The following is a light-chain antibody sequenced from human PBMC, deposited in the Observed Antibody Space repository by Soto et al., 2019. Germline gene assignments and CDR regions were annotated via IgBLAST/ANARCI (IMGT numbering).Light chain of an antibody. J-gene: IGLJ1*01. CDR2: KDS. Sequence: SYELTQSPSVSVSPGQTVRITCSGDALPKQYAYWYQQKPCQAPVLVIYKDSGRPSGIPERFSGSSSGTTVTLTISGVQAEDEADYYCQSADSSGTYVFGIGTKLTVL. V-gene: IGLV3-25*03. CDR1: ALPKQY. CDR3: QSADSSGTYV.